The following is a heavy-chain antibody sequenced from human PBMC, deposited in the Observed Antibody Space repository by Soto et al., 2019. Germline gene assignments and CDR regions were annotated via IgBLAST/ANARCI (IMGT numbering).Heavy chain of an antibody. V-gene: IGHV3-73*01. D-gene: IGHD3-3*01. CDR2: IRSKANSYAT. J-gene: IGHJ4*02. CDR1: GFTFSGSA. Sequence: GGSLRLSCAASGFTFSGSAMHWVRQASGKGLEWVGRIRSKANSYATGYAASVKGRFTISRDDSKNTAYLQMNSLKTEDTAVYYCTRDLYDFWSGYCDYWGQGTLVTVSS. CDR3: TRDLYDFWSGYCDY.